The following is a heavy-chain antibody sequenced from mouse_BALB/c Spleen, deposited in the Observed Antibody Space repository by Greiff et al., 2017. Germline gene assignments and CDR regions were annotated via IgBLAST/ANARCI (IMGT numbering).Heavy chain of an antibody. CDR3: AREGSYYGSSQAWFAY. J-gene: IGHJ3*01. Sequence: DVMLVESGGGLVQPGGSRKLSCAASGFTFSSFGMHWVRQAPEKGLEWVATISDGGSYTYYPDSVKGRFTISRDNAKNNLYLQMSSLKSEDTAMYYCAREGSYYGSSQAWFAYWGQGTLVTVSA. D-gene: IGHD1-1*01. V-gene: IGHV5-6*03. CDR1: GFTFSSFG. CDR2: ISDGGSYT.